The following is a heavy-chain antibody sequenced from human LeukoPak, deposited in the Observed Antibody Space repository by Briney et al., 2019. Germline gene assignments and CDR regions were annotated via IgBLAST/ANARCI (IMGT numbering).Heavy chain of an antibody. CDR2: ISAYNGNT. CDR3: ARGPRYCSGGSCYSHYFDY. V-gene: IGHV1-18*01. Sequence: ASVKVSCKASGYTFTSYGISWVRQAPGQGLEWMGWISAYNGNTNYAQKLQGRVTMTTDTSTSTAYMELRSLRSDDTAVYYCARGPRYCSGGSCYSHYFDYWGQGTLVTVSS. J-gene: IGHJ4*02. CDR1: GYTFTSYG. D-gene: IGHD2-15*01.